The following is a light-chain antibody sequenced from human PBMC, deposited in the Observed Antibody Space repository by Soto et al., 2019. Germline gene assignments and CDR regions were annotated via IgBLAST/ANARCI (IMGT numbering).Light chain of an antibody. CDR1: GGSITSGY. J-gene: IGLJ1*01. CDR3: QSYHSSYPYV. Sequence: NFMLTQPHSVSESPGKTVTISCTRSGGSITSGYVQWYQQRPGSAPTTVIYEDNQRPSGVPDRFSGSIDSSSNSASLTLSGLKTEDEADYYCQSYHSSYPYVFGTGTKLTVL. CDR2: EDN. V-gene: IGLV6-57*03.